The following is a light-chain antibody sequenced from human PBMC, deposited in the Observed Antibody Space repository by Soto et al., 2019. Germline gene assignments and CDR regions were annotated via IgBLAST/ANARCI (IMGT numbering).Light chain of an antibody. Sequence: EIVFTQSASTLSVSTGERATLSCRASQSVSRDLAWYQQKPGQAPRLLIYDASNRATGIPARFSGSGSGTDFTLTISSLEPEDFAVYYCQQRSNWPPWTFGQGTKVDIK. CDR2: DAS. CDR1: QSVSRD. J-gene: IGKJ1*01. CDR3: QQRSNWPPWT. V-gene: IGKV3-11*01.